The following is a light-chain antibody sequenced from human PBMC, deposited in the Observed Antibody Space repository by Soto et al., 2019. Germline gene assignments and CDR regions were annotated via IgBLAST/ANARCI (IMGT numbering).Light chain of an antibody. CDR2: EVS. J-gene: IGLJ1*01. CDR1: SSDVGGYNH. V-gene: IGLV2-14*01. Sequence: QSVLTQPASVSGSPGQSITISCTGTSSDVGGYNHVSWYQQYPGRAPKLMIYEVSNRPSGVSIRFSGSKSGNTASLTISWLQAEDEADYYCSSYTSTSTRVFGTGTKLTVL. CDR3: SSYTSTSTRV.